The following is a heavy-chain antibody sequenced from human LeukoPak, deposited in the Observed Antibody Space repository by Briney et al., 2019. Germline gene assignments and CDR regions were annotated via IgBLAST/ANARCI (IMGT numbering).Heavy chain of an antibody. V-gene: IGHV3-48*01. D-gene: IGHD4-17*01. CDR2: ISSSSSTT. CDR1: GFTFSSYS. Sequence: GGSLRLSCAASGFTFSSYSMNWVRQAPGKGLEWVSSISSSSSTTYYADSVKGRFTISRDNAKNSLYLQMNSLRAEDTAVYYCARDSDYGDYPYFDYWGQGTLVTVSS. CDR3: ARDSDYGDYPYFDY. J-gene: IGHJ4*02.